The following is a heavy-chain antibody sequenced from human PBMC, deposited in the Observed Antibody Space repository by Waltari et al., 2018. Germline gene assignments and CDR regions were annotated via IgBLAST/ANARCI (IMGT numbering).Heavy chain of an antibody. J-gene: IGHJ4*02. D-gene: IGHD3-16*01. Sequence: QVQLVQSGAEVKKPGASVRVSCKASVYTFTGYYIHWVRQAPGQGRGWMGRINPNPGDTKFAKNVRVRVTRTRDTSISTAYMELSGLRSDDTAMYFCARREHFGDSLDYWGQGTLVAVSS. V-gene: IGHV1-2*06. CDR1: VYTFTGYY. CDR3: ARREHFGDSLDY. CDR2: INPNPGDT.